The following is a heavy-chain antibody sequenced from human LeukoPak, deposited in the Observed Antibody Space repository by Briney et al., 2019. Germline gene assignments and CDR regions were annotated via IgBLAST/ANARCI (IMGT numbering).Heavy chain of an antibody. CDR1: GFTFDDYA. Sequence: GRSLRLSCAASGFTFDDYAMRWVRQAPGKGLEWVSGISWNSGSIGYADSVKRRFTISRDNAKNSLYLQMNSLRAEDTALYYCAKDARFWQPEPKSWFDPWGQGTLVTVSS. CDR3: AKDARFWQPEPKSWFDP. J-gene: IGHJ5*02. CDR2: ISWNSGSI. V-gene: IGHV3-9*01. D-gene: IGHD1-14*01.